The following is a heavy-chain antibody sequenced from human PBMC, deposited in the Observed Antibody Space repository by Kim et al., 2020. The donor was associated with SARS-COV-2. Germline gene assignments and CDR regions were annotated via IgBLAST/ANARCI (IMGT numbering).Heavy chain of an antibody. Sequence: GGSLRLSCAASGFTFSNAWMSWVRQAPGKGLEWVGRIKSKTDGGTTDYAAPVKGRFTISRDDSKNTLYLQMNSLKTEDTAVYYCTTLDSGSYYVPHFIDYWGQGTLVTVSS. J-gene: IGHJ4*02. V-gene: IGHV3-15*01. D-gene: IGHD1-26*01. CDR1: GFTFSNAW. CDR3: TTLDSGSYYVPHFIDY. CDR2: IKSKTDGGTT.